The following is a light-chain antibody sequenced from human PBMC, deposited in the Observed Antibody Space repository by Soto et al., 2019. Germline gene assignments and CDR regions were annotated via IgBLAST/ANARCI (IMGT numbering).Light chain of an antibody. CDR3: KSRTTRXTLV. CDR1: SSDVGGYNY. CDR2: EVT. J-gene: IGLJ3*02. Sequence: QSSLSQPASVSGSPVQSITISCTGTSSDVGGYNYVSWYQQHPGKAPKLIIYEVTRRPSGVSSRFYGSRSGNKASLTISGLQAEDEADYYCKSRTTRXTLVVGGGTKVXVX. V-gene: IGLV2-14*01.